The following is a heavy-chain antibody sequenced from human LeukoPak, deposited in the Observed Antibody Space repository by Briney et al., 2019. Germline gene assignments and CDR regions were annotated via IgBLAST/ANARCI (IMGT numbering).Heavy chain of an antibody. J-gene: IGHJ4*02. CDR2: INTDGSST. CDR1: GFTFSSYW. V-gene: IGHV3-74*01. CDR3: ARGLEMATIKPSPFGY. Sequence: GGSLRLSCAASGFTFSSYWMHWVRQAPGKGLVWVSRINTDGSSTYYADSVKGRFTISRDNSKNTLYLQMNSLRAEDTAVYYCARGLEMATIKPSPFGYWGQGTLVTVSS. D-gene: IGHD5-24*01.